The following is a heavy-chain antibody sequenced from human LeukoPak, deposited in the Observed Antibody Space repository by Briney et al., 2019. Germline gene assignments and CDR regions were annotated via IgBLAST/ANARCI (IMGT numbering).Heavy chain of an antibody. CDR3: ATTEWVYYYYGMDV. Sequence: SVRVSCKASGYTFNGYFMHWVRQAPGQGLEWMGRIIPILGIANYAQKFQGRVTITADKSTSTAYMELSSLRSEDTAVYYCATTEWVYYYYGMDVWGQGTTVTVSS. V-gene: IGHV1-69*02. CDR2: IIPILGIA. CDR1: GYTFNGYF. J-gene: IGHJ6*02. D-gene: IGHD1-14*01.